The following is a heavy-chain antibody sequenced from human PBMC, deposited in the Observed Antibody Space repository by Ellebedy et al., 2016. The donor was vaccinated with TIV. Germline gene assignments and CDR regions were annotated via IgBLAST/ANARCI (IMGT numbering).Heavy chain of an antibody. J-gene: IGHJ6*02. CDR2: IYHSGST. CDR3: ARSPYYHYGSGSLYGLDV. Sequence: SETLSLXXAVYGGSFSGYYWSWIRQPPGKGLEWIGEIYHSGSTNYNPSLKSRVTISVDTSKNQFSLKLRSVTAADTAVYYCARSPYYHYGSGSLYGLDVWGQGTTVTVSS. V-gene: IGHV4-34*01. CDR1: GGSFSGYY. D-gene: IGHD3-10*01.